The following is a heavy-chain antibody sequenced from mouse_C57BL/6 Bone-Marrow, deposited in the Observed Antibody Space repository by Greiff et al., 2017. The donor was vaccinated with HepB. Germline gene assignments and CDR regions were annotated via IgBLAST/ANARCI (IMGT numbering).Heavy chain of an antibody. CDR1: GYAFSSYW. V-gene: IGHV1-80*01. J-gene: IGHJ4*01. Sequence: LVESGAELVKPGASVKISCKASGYAFSSYWMNWVKQRPGKGLEWIGQIYPGDGDTNYNGKFKGKATLTADKSSSTAYMQLSSLTSEDSAVYFCARSGAYRGDAMDYWGQGTSVTVSS. D-gene: IGHD2-10*01. CDR2: IYPGDGDT. CDR3: ARSGAYRGDAMDY.